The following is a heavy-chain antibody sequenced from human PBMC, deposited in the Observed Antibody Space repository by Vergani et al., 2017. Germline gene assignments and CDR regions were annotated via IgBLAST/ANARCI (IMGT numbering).Heavy chain of an antibody. Sequence: QAQLQQWGAGLLKPSETLSLTCTVSGGSISSYYWSWIRQPPGKGLEWIGYIYYSGSTNYNPSLKSRVTISVDTSKNQFSLKLSSVTAADTAVYYCARGLKYCSSTSCYTGYYYYYMDVWGKGTTVTVSS. D-gene: IGHD2-2*02. CDR3: ARGLKYCSSTSCYTGYYYYYMDV. CDR1: GGSISSYY. J-gene: IGHJ6*03. CDR2: IYYSGST. V-gene: IGHV4-59*01.